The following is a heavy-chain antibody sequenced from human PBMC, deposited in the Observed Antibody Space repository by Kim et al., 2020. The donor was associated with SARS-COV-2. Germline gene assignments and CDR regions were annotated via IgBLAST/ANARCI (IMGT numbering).Heavy chain of an antibody. J-gene: IGHJ6*02. CDR1: GYTFTSYG. CDR2: ISAYNGNT. V-gene: IGHV1-18*01. Sequence: ASVKVSCKASGYTFTSYGISWVRQAPGQGLEWMGWISAYNGNTNYAQKLQGRVTMTTDTSTSTAYMELRSLRSDDTAVYYCAREPPYGGSYGGGYYYYYGMDVWGQGTTVTVSS. D-gene: IGHD1-26*01. CDR3: AREPPYGGSYGGGYYYYYGMDV.